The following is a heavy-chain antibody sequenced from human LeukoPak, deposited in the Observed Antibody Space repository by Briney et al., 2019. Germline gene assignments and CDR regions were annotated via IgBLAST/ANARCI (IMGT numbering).Heavy chain of an antibody. CDR1: GFTFSSYA. CDR3: ARDQGYGDWAFDY. J-gene: IGHJ4*02. V-gene: IGHV3-23*01. D-gene: IGHD4-17*01. Sequence: PGGSLRLSCAASGFTFSSYAMSWVRQAPGKGLEWVSAISGSGGSTYYADSVKGRFTISRDNSKNTLYLQMNSLRAEDTAVYYCARDQGYGDWAFDYWGQGTLVTVSS. CDR2: ISGSGGST.